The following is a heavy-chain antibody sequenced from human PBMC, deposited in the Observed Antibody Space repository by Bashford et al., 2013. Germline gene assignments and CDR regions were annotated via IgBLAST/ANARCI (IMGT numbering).Heavy chain of an antibody. J-gene: IGHJ6*02. Sequence: VRQAPGKGLEWVSVIYSGGSTYYADSVKGRFTFSRDNSKNTLYVQMSSLRAEDTAVYYCARSGSGLRYGMDVWGQGTTVTVSS. D-gene: IGHD6-19*01. V-gene: IGHV3-53*01. CDR2: IYSGGST. CDR3: ARSGSGLRYGMDV.